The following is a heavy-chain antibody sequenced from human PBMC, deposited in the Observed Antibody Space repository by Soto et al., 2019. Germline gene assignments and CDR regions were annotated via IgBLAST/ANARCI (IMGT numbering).Heavy chain of an antibody. J-gene: IGHJ6*02. CDR3: ARVDFWSGYYVSGAMDV. V-gene: IGHV4-39*01. CDR2: IYYSGST. CDR1: GGSISSSSYY. Sequence: SETLSLTCTVSGGSISSSSYYWGWIRQPPGKGLEWIGSIYYSGSTYYNPSLKSRVTISVDTSKNQFSLKLSSVTAADTAVYYCARVDFWSGYYVSGAMDVWGQGTTVTVSS. D-gene: IGHD3-3*01.